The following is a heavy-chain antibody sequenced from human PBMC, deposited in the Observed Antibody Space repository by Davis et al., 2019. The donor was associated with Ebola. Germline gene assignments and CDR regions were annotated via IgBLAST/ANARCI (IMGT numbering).Heavy chain of an antibody. CDR2: INNDGTTT. CDR1: GFTFNTNW. CDR3: VKDFTLSV. D-gene: IGHD2/OR15-2a*01. Sequence: PGGSLRLSCKASGFTFNTNWLNWVRQAPGKGPVWVSRINNDGTTTTYADSVKGRFTISRDNSKNILYLEMNSVRAEDTAIYYCVKDFTLSVWGQGTLVTVSS. V-gene: IGHV3-74*01. J-gene: IGHJ4*02.